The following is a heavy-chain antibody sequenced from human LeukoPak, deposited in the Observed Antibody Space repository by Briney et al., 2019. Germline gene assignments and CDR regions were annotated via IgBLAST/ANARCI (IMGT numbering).Heavy chain of an antibody. CDR2: IKEDGSEK. D-gene: IGHD3-22*01. CDR3: ARDGSGYQ. V-gene: IGHV3-7*01. J-gene: IGHJ4*02. Sequence: GGSLSLSCAASGFTFSTYWMSWVRQAPGKGLEWVANIKEDGSEKYYGDSVKGRFTISRDNAKNSLYLQMNSLRAEDTAVYYCARDGSGYQWGQGTLVTVSS. CDR1: GFTFSTYW.